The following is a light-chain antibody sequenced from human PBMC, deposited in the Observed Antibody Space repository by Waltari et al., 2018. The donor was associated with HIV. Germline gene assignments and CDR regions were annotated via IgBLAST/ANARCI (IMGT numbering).Light chain of an antibody. J-gene: IGLJ2*01. CDR1: STNIGADYD. V-gene: IGLV1-40*01. CDR3: QSYDSTLNAAVV. Sequence: QSVLTQPPSVSRAPGQRVTIPCTGYSTNIGADYDVQWYQQTPGTAPKRLISGNKNRPSGVPDRFPASKSGTSASRAITGLQPEDEADYFCQSYDSTLNAAVVFGGGTKLTVL. CDR2: GNK.